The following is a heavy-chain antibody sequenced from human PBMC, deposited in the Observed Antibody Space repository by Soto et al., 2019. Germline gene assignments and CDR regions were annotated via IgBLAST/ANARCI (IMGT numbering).Heavy chain of an antibody. CDR1: GFNVGDYE. CDR3: ARGRYALGV. D-gene: IGHD3-9*01. V-gene: IGHV3-48*03. Sequence: AGSLRLSCAASGFNVGDYEMNWVRQAPGKGLEWISMITSGGTVFYYADSVRGRFAISRDDTENSLHLQMNSLRVEDTAMYYCARGRYALGVWGQGTTVTVSS. J-gene: IGHJ6*02. CDR2: ITSGGTVF.